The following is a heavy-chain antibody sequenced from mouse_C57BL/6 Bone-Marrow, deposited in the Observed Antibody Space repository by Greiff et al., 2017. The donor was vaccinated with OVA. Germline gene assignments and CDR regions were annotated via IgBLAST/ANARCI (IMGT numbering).Heavy chain of an antibody. Sequence: QVQLQQSGAELARPGASVKLSCKASGYTFTSYGISWVKQRTGQGLEWIGEIYPRSGNTYYNEKFKGKATLTADKSSSTAYMELRSLTSEDSAVYFCVRGGGITTVVATRGYYARDYWGQGTSVTVSS. D-gene: IGHD1-1*01. CDR1: GYTFTSYG. CDR3: VRGGGITTVVATRGYYARDY. J-gene: IGHJ4*01. CDR2: IYPRSGNT. V-gene: IGHV1-81*01.